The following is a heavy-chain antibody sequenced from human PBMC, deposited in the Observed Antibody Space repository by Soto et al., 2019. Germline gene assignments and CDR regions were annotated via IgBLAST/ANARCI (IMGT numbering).Heavy chain of an antibody. D-gene: IGHD1-26*01. V-gene: IGHV4-31*01. CDR2: TYYNGNR. CDR3: ARACYGGSYSLGY. Sequence: PSATLSLTCTVSGGSINSGGYNWSLIRQHSGKGLEWIGYTYYNGNRNYNPSLRSPLTLSVDTSKNQFSLKHTTVTAAHTAVYYCARACYGGSYSLGYWGQCTLVTVSS. CDR1: GGSINSGGYN. J-gene: IGHJ4*02.